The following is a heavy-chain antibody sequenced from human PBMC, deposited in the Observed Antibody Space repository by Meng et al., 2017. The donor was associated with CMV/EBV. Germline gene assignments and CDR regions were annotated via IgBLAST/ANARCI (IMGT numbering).Heavy chain of an antibody. Sequence: GESLKISCAASGFTVSSNYMSWVRQAPGKGLEWVSVIYSGGSTYYADSVKGRFTISRDNSKNTLYLQMNSLGAEDTAVYYCARSRTPRGKGAEMDVWGQGTTVTVSS. D-gene: IGHD1-26*01. V-gene: IGHV3-53*01. CDR1: GFTVSSNY. CDR2: IYSGGST. CDR3: ARSRTPRGKGAEMDV. J-gene: IGHJ6*02.